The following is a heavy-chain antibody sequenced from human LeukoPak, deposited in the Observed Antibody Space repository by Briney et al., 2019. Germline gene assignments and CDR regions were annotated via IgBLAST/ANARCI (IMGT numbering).Heavy chain of an antibody. V-gene: IGHV3-23*01. Sequence: GGSLRLSCAASGFTFSSYAMSGVRQAPGKGLEWVSAISGSGGSTYHADSVKGRFTISRDNSKNTLYLQMNSLRAEDTAVYYCAKGRYGSGPLIDYWGQGTLVTVSS. CDR2: ISGSGGST. CDR1: GFTFSSYA. D-gene: IGHD3-10*01. CDR3: AKGRYGSGPLIDY. J-gene: IGHJ4*02.